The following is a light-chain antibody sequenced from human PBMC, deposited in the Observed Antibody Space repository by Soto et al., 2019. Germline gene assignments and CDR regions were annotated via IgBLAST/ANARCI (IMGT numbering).Light chain of an antibody. CDR3: QQYGSVPLT. Sequence: PGTLSLSPGERATLSCRASQSVSTNYLAWYQQKPGQAPRLLIYGASSRATGIPDRFSGSGSGADFALTISRLEPEDFAVYYCQQYGSVPLTFGGGTKVEIK. V-gene: IGKV3-20*01. J-gene: IGKJ4*01. CDR2: GAS. CDR1: QSVSTNY.